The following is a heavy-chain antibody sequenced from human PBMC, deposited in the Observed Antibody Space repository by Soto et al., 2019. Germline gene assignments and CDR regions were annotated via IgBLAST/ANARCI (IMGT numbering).Heavy chain of an antibody. CDR3: ARQIAYSGSLFDC. Sequence: EVQLVESGGGLVQPGGSLRLSCVASEFSFSSYWMEWVRQAPGKGLEWVANIKQDGSEEYYVDSVKGRFTISRDNAKNSLYLQMHSLRADDTPVYYCARQIAYSGSLFDCWGQGTLVTIAS. D-gene: IGHD1-26*01. CDR1: EFSFSSYW. J-gene: IGHJ4*02. V-gene: IGHV3-7*01. CDR2: IKQDGSEE.